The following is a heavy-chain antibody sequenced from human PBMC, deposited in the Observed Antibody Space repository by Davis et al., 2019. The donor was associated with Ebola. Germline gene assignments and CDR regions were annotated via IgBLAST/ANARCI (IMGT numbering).Heavy chain of an antibody. CDR2: IRYDGSNK. D-gene: IGHD2-2*01. CDR3: AKDLRIGAYSSRWAFDY. Sequence: GESLKISCAASGFTFSSYGMQWVRQAPGKGLEWVAFIRYDGSNKYYAGSVKGRFTISRDNSKNTLYLQMNSLRTEDTAVYYCAKDLRIGAYSSRWAFDYWGQGTLVTVSS. V-gene: IGHV3-30*02. CDR1: GFTFSSYG. J-gene: IGHJ4*02.